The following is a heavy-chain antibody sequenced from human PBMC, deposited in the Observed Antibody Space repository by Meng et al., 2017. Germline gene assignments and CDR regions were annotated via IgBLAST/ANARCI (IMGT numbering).Heavy chain of an antibody. Sequence: SGPTLVKPTQTFTLTCTFSGFSLSTSGMCVSWIRLPPGKALEWLALIDWDDDKYYSTSLKTRLTISKDTAKHQVVLTMTNMDPVDTATYYCARINVGDGYGTFDYWGQGTRVTVSS. D-gene: IGHD5-24*01. CDR2: IDWDDDK. J-gene: IGHJ4*02. V-gene: IGHV2-70*01. CDR1: GFSLSTSGMC. CDR3: ARINVGDGYGTFDY.